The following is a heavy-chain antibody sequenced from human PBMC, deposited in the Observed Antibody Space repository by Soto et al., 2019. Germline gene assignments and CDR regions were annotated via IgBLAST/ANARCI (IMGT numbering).Heavy chain of an antibody. D-gene: IGHD3-10*01. CDR1: GFTFSSYA. CDR2: ISYDGSNK. CDR3: AREKAHYYGSGSYSIPPYSYGMDV. J-gene: IGHJ6*02. Sequence: VQLVESGGVVVQPGGSLRLSCAASGFTFSSYAMHWVRQAPGKGLEWVAVISYDGSNKYYADSVKGRFTISRDNSKNTLYLQMNSLRAEDTAVYYCAREKAHYYGSGSYSIPPYSYGMDVWGQGTTVTVSS. V-gene: IGHV3-30-3*01.